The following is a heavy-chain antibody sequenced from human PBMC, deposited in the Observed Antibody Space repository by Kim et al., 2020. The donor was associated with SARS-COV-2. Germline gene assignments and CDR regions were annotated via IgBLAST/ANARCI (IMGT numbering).Heavy chain of an antibody. CDR3: AKGGEAHGVYFDY. V-gene: IGHV3-33*06. D-gene: IGHD2-21*01. Sequence: YSDSVKGRFTISRDNSKNTLYLQMNSRRAEDTAVYYCAKGGEAHGVYFDYWGQGTLVTVSS. J-gene: IGHJ4*02.